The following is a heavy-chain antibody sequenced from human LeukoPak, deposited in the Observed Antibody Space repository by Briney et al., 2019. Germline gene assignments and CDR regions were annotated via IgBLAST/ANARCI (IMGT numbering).Heavy chain of an antibody. CDR3: AREFGPVATGTRGNPSDY. D-gene: IGHD1-1*01. CDR1: GYTFTGYY. Sequence: ASVKVSCKASGYTFTGYYLHWVRQAPGQGLEWMGWINPNSGGTNYAQNLQGRVTMTRDTSISTAYMELSGLRSDDTAVYYCAREFGPVATGTRGNPSDYWGQGTLVTVSS. J-gene: IGHJ4*02. V-gene: IGHV1-2*02. CDR2: INPNSGGT.